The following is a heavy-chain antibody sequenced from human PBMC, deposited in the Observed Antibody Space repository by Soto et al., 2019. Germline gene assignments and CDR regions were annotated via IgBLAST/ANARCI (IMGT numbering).Heavy chain of an antibody. D-gene: IGHD4-17*01. CDR2: ISSSSSTI. CDR1: GFTFSSYS. CDR3: ASGKDYAEGGY. J-gene: IGHJ4*02. V-gene: IGHV3-48*02. Sequence: EVQLVESGGGLVQPGGSLRLSCAASGFTFSSYSMNWVRQAPGKGLEWVSYISSSSSTIYYADSVKGRFTISRDNAKNSLYLQMNSLTDEDTAVYYCASGKDYAEGGYWGQGTLVTVSS.